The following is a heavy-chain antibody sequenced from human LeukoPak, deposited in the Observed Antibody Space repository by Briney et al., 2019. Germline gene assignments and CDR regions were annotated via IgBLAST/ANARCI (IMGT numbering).Heavy chain of an antibody. CDR2: ISYDGSNK. V-gene: IGHV3-30*03. Sequence: GRSRRLSCAASGFTFSSYGMHWVRQVPGKGLEWVAVISYDGSNKYYADSVKGRFTISRDNSKNTVSLQMNSLRDEDTAVYFCAVFRIVGAVDLFDMWGQGTMVTV. CDR1: GFTFSSYG. CDR3: AVFRIVGAVDLFDM. D-gene: IGHD1-26*01. J-gene: IGHJ3*02.